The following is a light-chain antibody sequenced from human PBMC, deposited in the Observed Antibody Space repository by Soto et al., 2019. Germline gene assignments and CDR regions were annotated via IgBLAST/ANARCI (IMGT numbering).Light chain of an antibody. J-gene: IGLJ1*01. Sequence: QSVLTQPPSVSGAPGQRVTIFCTGSSSNIGAGYAVHWYQQLPGTGPKLLIYDNAIRPSGVPDRFSGSRSGTSASLAITGLQAEDEADYYCQSHDNSLSGFYVCGTGTKVTVL. CDR2: DNA. CDR1: SSNIGAGYA. V-gene: IGLV1-40*01. CDR3: QSHDNSLSGFYV.